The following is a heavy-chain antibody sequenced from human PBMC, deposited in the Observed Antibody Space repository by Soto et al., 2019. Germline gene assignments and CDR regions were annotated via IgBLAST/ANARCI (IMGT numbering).Heavy chain of an antibody. CDR1: GGTFSSYA. CDR3: ASEDRGWVTTRDHDAFDI. CDR2: IIPIFGTA. D-gene: IGHD4-17*01. J-gene: IGHJ3*02. V-gene: IGHV1-69*01. Sequence: QVQLVQSGAEVKKPGSSVKVSCKASGGTFSSYAISWVRQAPGQGLEWMGGIIPIFGTANYAQKFQGRVTITADESTSTAYMELSILRSEDTAVYYWASEDRGWVTTRDHDAFDIWGQGTMVTVSS.